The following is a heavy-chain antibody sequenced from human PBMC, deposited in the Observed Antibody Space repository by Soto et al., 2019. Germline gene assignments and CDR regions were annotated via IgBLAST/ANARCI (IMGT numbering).Heavy chain of an antibody. J-gene: IGHJ4*02. Sequence: QVKLQESGPGLVTPSQSLSLTCTVSGGSIRSGGYYWRWIRQHPGRGLEWLGHISYSGKTDYNPSLESRIDISLDTPRNHFSLKLRSVTAADTAVYYCAASPNADFFDYWGQGALVTVSA. CDR3: AASPNADFFDY. V-gene: IGHV4-31*02. CDR1: GGSIRSGGYY. CDR2: ISYSGKT.